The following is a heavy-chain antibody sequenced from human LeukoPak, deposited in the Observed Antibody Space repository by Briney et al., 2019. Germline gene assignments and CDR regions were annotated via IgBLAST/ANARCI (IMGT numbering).Heavy chain of an antibody. V-gene: IGHV5-51*01. CDR2: IYPGDSDT. Sequence: GESLKISCKGSGYSFTNYWIGWVRQMPGKGLEWMGIIYPGDSDTRYSPSFQGRVTISVDKSISTAYLPWSSLKAADTAIYYCARQRDNLIIPWGQGTLVTVSS. D-gene: IGHD3-9*01. J-gene: IGHJ5*02. CDR1: GYSFTNYW. CDR3: ARQRDNLIIP.